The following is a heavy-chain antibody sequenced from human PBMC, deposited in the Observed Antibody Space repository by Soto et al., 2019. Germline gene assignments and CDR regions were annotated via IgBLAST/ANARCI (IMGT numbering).Heavy chain of an antibody. V-gene: IGHV1-18*04. CDR2: ISGFNGNT. CDR1: GYIFTSYG. CDR3: ARGPRYCSSSTCFAGVTWFDP. Sequence: ASVKVSCKASGYIFTSYGISWVRQAPGRGLEWMGWISGFNGNTNYAQNVQGRVSMTTDKSTNTAYMELRSLTSDDTAVYYCARGPRYCSSSTCFAGVTWFDPWGQGTPVTVSS. J-gene: IGHJ5*02. D-gene: IGHD2-15*01.